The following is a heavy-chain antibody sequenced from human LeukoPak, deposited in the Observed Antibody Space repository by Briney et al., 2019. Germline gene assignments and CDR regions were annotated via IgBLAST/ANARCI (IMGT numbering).Heavy chain of an antibody. Sequence: GESLKISCKGSGYSFSSYRIAWVRQMPGKGLEWMGIIYPGDSDTRYSPSFQGQVSISADKSISTAYLQWSSLKASDSAMYYCARLGGYDNYYYYGMDVWGKGTTVTVSS. J-gene: IGHJ6*04. V-gene: IGHV5-51*01. CDR1: GYSFSSYR. CDR3: ARLGGYDNYYYYGMDV. D-gene: IGHD5-12*01. CDR2: IYPGDSDT.